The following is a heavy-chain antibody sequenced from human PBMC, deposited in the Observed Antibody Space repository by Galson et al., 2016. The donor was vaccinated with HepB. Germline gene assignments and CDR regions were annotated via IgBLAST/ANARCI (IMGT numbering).Heavy chain of an antibody. CDR3: ARESRSTWNYLDS. J-gene: IGHJ4*02. CDR2: MEYIGNT. Sequence: SETLSLTCTVSGDSVSSDGYYWNWVRQAPGKGLEWMANMEYIGNTNFNPSLKSRITISVDTSKNQFSLKLTSVTAADTAGYFCARESRSTWNYLDSWGQGTLVTVSS. V-gene: IGHV4-61*08. CDR1: GDSVSSDGYY. D-gene: IGHD1-26*01.